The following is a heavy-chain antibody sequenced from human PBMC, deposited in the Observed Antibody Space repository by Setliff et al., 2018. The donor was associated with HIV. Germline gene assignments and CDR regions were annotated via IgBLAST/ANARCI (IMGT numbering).Heavy chain of an antibody. Sequence: PGGSLRLSCAVSGFTFSRYAMSWVRQAPGKGLAWVSGISSTGGTTYYADSVKGRFTISRDNAKNTLYLQMNSLRAEDTAVYYCTRGGSSFLGYWRQGMLGTVSS. D-gene: IGHD6-6*01. CDR2: ISSTGGTT. CDR3: TRGGSSFLGY. CDR1: GFTFSRYA. J-gene: IGHJ4*02. V-gene: IGHV3-23*01.